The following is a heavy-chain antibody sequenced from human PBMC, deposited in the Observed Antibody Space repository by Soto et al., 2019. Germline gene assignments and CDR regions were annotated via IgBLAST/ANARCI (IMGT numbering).Heavy chain of an antibody. CDR3: AKDHGGKNYDY. J-gene: IGHJ4*02. CDR2: ISGSGGST. CDR1: GLTFSSYA. D-gene: IGHD2-15*01. V-gene: IGHV3-23*01. Sequence: CGSMRLSCAASGLTFSSYAMSWVRQAPGKGLEWVSAISGSGGSTYYADSVKGRFTISRDNSKNTMYLQMNSLRAEDTAVYYCAKDHGGKNYDYWGQGTLVTVSS.